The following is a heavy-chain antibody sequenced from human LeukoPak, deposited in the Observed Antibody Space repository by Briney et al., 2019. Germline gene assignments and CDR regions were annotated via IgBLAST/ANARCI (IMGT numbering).Heavy chain of an antibody. Sequence: PGRSLRLSCAASGFTFSSYGMHWVRQAPGKGLEWVAVIWYDGSNKYYADSVKGRFTISRDNSKNTLYLQMNSLRAEDTAVYYCARALNYDFWTGADYWGQGTLVTVSS. CDR1: GFTFSSYG. J-gene: IGHJ4*02. V-gene: IGHV3-33*08. CDR2: IWYDGSNK. D-gene: IGHD3-3*01. CDR3: ARALNYDFWTGADY.